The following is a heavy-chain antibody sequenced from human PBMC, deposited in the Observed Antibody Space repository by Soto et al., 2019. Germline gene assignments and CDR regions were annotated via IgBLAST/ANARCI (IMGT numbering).Heavy chain of an antibody. V-gene: IGHV3-21*01. Sequence: EVQLVESGGGQVKPGGSLRLSCAASGFTFSTFAMNWVRQAPGKGLEWVSSISGSTTDIYYADSVKGRFTVSRDNAKNSLYLHLSSLRAEDTAVYYCARDQLHFSSVVTKGAFDFWGQGTMVTVSS. CDR1: GFTFSTFA. CDR3: ARDQLHFSSVVTKGAFDF. D-gene: IGHD6-19*01. CDR2: ISGSTTDI. J-gene: IGHJ3*01.